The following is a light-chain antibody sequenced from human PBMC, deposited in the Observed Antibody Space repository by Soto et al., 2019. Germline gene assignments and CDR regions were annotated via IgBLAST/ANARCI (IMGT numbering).Light chain of an antibody. J-gene: IGKJ1*01. CDR1: QRVNSDY. CDR3: YRHGSSPRT. CDR2: AAS. V-gene: IGKV3-20*01. Sequence: EIVLTQSPGTLSLSPGERATLTCRASQRVNSDYLAWYQQKPRQAPRLLIYAASYRATAIPYRCSGGGAGTDVTITITRLEPEDFAVYYCYRHGSSPRTFGRGTKVEVK.